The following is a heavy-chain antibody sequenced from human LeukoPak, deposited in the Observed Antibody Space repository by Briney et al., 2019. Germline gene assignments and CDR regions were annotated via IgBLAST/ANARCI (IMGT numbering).Heavy chain of an antibody. CDR2: INHSGST. V-gene: IGHV4-34*01. Sequence: PSETLSLTCAVYGGSFSGYYWSWIRQPPGKGLEWIGEINHSGSTNYNPSLKSRVTISVDTSKNQFSLKLSSVTAADTAVHYCARSASSNPRSSWFDPWGQGTLVTVSS. D-gene: IGHD6-13*01. CDR3: ARSASSNPRSSWFDP. J-gene: IGHJ5*02. CDR1: GGSFSGYY.